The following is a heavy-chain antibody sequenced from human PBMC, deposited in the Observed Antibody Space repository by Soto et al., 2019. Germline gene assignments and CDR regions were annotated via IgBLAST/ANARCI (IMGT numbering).Heavy chain of an antibody. D-gene: IGHD5-12*01. V-gene: IGHV1-3*01. J-gene: IGHJ5*02. CDR2: INAGNGNT. Sequence: ASVKVSCKASGYTFTSFAMYWVRQAPGQRLEWMGWINAGNGNTKYSQKFQGRVTITKNTSASTAYMELSSLRSEDTAVYYCARGPLRNWFDPWGQGTLVTVSS. CDR1: GYTFTSFA. CDR3: ARGPLRNWFDP.